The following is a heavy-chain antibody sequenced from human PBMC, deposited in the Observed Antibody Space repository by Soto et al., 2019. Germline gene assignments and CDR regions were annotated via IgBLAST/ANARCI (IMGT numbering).Heavy chain of an antibody. J-gene: IGHJ4*02. D-gene: IGHD3-22*01. V-gene: IGHV4-59*01. CDR3: ARAVPAYYYDSSGYSSYYFDY. CDR2: IYYSGST. CDR1: GGSISSYY. Sequence: SETLSLTCTVSGGSISSYYWSWIRQPPGKGLERIGYIYYSGSTNYNPSLKSRVTISVDTSKNQFSLKLSSVTAADTAVYYCARAVPAYYYDSSGYSSYYFDYWGQGTLVTVSS.